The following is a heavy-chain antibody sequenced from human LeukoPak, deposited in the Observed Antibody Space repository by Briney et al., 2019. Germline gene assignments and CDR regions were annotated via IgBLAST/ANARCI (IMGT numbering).Heavy chain of an antibody. CDR1: GFTFSSYA. Sequence: GGSLRLSCAASGFTFSSYAMSWVRQAPGKGLEWVSAISGSGDSTYYADSVKGRFTISRDNSKNTLYLQTNSLRAEDTAVYYCAKLKSWYFDYWGQGTLVTVSS. CDR3: AKLKSWYFDY. D-gene: IGHD6-13*01. CDR2: ISGSGDST. J-gene: IGHJ4*02. V-gene: IGHV3-23*01.